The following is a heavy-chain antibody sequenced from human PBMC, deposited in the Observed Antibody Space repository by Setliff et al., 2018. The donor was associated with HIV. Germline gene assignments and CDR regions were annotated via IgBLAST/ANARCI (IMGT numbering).Heavy chain of an antibody. D-gene: IGHD3-22*01. CDR3: QTNYYDTSGYYYEARNYFEY. Sequence: WGSLRLSCGASGFTFSSYEMNWVRQAPEKGLEWVAYISSGGSIMYADSVKGRFTISRDNAKTSVFLQMNSLGDEDTAVYYCQTNYYDTSGYYYEARNYFEYWGQGTLVTVSS. V-gene: IGHV3-48*03. CDR2: ISSGGSIM. CDR1: GFTFSSYE. J-gene: IGHJ4*02.